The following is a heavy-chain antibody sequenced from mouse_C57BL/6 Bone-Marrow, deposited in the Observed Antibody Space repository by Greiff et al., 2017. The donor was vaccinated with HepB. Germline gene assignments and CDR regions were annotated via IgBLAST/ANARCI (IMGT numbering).Heavy chain of an antibody. CDR3: ALYYDYDVGWYFDV. V-gene: IGHV1-82*01. J-gene: IGHJ1*03. CDR2: IYPGDGDT. CDR1: GYAFSSSW. Sequence: QVQLQQSGPELVKPGASVKISCKASGYAFSSSWMNWVKQRPGKGLGWIGRIYPGDGDTNYNGKFKGKATLTADKSSSTAYMQLSSLTSEDSAVYFCALYYDYDVGWYFDVWGTGTTVTVSS. D-gene: IGHD2-4*01.